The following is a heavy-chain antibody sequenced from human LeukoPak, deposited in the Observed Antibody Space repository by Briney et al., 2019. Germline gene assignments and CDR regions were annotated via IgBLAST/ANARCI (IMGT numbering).Heavy chain of an antibody. CDR1: GDSVSSNSAA. CDR2: TYYRSKWYN. D-gene: IGHD5-12*01. J-gene: IGHJ4*02. V-gene: IGHV6-1*01. Sequence: PSQTLSLTCAISGDSVSSNSAAWNWIRQSPSRGLEWLGRTYYRSKWYNDYARSVRGRITVNPDTSKNQFSLHLNSVTPADTAVYYCARGYSSYDWGFTDFDFWSQGTLVTVSS. CDR3: ARGYSSYDWGFTDFDF.